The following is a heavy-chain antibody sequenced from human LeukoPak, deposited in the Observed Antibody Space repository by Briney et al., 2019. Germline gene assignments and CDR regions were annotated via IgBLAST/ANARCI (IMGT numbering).Heavy chain of an antibody. CDR1: GFTVSSNY. CDR3: ASRNYYDSSGPTR. V-gene: IGHV3-66*01. Sequence: PGGSLRLSCAASGFTVSSNYMSWVRQAPGKGLEWVSVIYSGGSTYYADSVKGRFTISRDNSKNTLYLQMNSLRAEDTAVYYCASRNYYDSSGPTRWGQGTLVTVSS. J-gene: IGHJ4*02. D-gene: IGHD3-22*01. CDR2: IYSGGST.